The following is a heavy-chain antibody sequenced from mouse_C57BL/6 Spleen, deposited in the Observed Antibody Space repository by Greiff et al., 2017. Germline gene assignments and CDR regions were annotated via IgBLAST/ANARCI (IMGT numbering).Heavy chain of an antibody. Sequence: EVQLQQSGTVLARPGASVKMSCKTSGYTFTSYWMHWVKQRPGQGLEWIGAIYPGNSDTSYNQKFKGKAKLTAVTSASTAYMELSSLTNEDSAVYYCTREYYYGSSSYYFDYWGQGTTLTVSS. CDR2: IYPGNSDT. CDR3: TREYYYGSSSYYFDY. J-gene: IGHJ2*01. D-gene: IGHD1-1*01. V-gene: IGHV1-5*01. CDR1: GYTFTSYW.